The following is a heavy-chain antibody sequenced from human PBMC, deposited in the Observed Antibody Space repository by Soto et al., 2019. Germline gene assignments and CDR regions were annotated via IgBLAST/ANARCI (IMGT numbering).Heavy chain of an antibody. D-gene: IGHD3-3*01. CDR2: INHSGSI. J-gene: IGHJ6*02. CDR1: GGYIIGYY. Sequence: PSETLSLTCAVYGGYIIGYYWSWIRQTPGKGLEWIGEINHSGSINYNPSLKSRVTISVDKSKNQFSLKLSSMTAADTAVYYCGRAELRFLEWLLYFDYYGMDVWGQGTTVTV. V-gene: IGHV4-34*01. CDR3: GRAELRFLEWLLYFDYYGMDV.